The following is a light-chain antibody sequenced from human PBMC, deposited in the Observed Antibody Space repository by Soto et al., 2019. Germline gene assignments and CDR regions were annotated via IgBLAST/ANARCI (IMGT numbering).Light chain of an antibody. V-gene: IGKV1-17*03. CDR3: LQHFNYPRK. CDR2: IAT. CDR1: QGISNY. J-gene: IGKJ1*01. Sequence: IQMTQSPSAVSASVGDRVTITCRASQGISNYLAWFQQKPGKVPKRLIYIATTLQSGVPSRFSGSGSGTEFTLTISSLQPEDFATYYCLQHFNYPRKVGQGTKVEIK.